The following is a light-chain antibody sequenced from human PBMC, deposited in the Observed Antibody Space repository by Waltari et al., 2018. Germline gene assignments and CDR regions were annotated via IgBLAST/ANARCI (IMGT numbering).Light chain of an antibody. CDR2: GAS. J-gene: IGKJ1*01. V-gene: IGKV3-15*01. Sequence: VMTRPPATLPLSPGARATLSCRASQTFISNLAWYQQQPGQAPRLLIYGASTRATGISARFSGSGSGTEFTLTISSLQSEDFAVYFCQQYYNWPRGFGQGTKVEIK. CDR1: QTFISN. CDR3: QQYYNWPRG.